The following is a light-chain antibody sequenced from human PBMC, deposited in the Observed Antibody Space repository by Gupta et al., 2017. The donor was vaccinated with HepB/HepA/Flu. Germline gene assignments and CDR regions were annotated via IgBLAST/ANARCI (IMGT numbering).Light chain of an antibody. CDR3: QWRINGHPGGT. CDR2: EAS. CDR1: QSVSRY. V-gene: IGKV3-11*01. Sequence: EIVLTQSPDTLSLSPGERATLACRASQSVSRYFAWYQQKPGQATRLVISEASSMAHFSTAICTRSAAPTAVTLTISNLDHDDSAIYFSQWRINGHPGGTFGGRTMVEIK. J-gene: IGKJ4*01.